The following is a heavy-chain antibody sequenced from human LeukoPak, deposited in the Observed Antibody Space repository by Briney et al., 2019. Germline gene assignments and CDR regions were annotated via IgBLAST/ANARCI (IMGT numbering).Heavy chain of an antibody. CDR2: MNPNSGNT. D-gene: IGHD2-21*02. CDR3: AGGKEYCGGDCYLFDY. J-gene: IGHJ4*02. Sequence: ASVKVSCKASGYTFTSYDIHWVRQATGQGFEWMGWMNPNSGNTGYAQKFQGRVTMTRNTSISTAYMELSSLRSEDTAVYYCAGGKEYCGGDCYLFDYWGQGTLVTVSS. CDR1: GYTFTSYD. V-gene: IGHV1-8*01.